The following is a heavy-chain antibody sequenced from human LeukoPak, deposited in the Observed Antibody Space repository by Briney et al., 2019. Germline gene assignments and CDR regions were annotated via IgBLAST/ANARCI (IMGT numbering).Heavy chain of an antibody. Sequence: GASVKVSCKASGYGFNSYGISWVRQTPGQGLEWMGWISVHNGNTNYAQKFQGRVTMTEDTSTDTAYMELSSLRSEDTAVYYCATLEVGSAIDYWGQGTLVTVSS. CDR1: GYGFNSYG. V-gene: IGHV1-18*01. J-gene: IGHJ4*02. CDR3: ATLEVGSAIDY. D-gene: IGHD6-19*01. CDR2: ISVHNGNT.